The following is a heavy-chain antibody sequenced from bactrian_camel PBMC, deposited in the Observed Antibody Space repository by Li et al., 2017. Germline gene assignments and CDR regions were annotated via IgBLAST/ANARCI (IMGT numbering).Heavy chain of an antibody. J-gene: IGHJ6*01. CDR2: INNGGTST. D-gene: IGHD2*01. CDR1: GFTFSSYW. Sequence: HVQLVESGGGLVQPGGSLRVSCAASGFTFSSYWMYWVRQAPGKGLEWVSSINNGGTSTYMADSVKGRFTISQDNAKNTLYLQMNSPKPEDTAMYYCSAKKYTGGYHYIPLNSREFGYWGQGTQVTVS. CDR3: SAKKYTGGYHYIPLNSREFGY. V-gene: IGHV3S1*01.